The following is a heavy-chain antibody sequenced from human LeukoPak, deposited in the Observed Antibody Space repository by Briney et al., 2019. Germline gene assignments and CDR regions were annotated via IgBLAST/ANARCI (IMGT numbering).Heavy chain of an antibody. D-gene: IGHD3-10*02. Sequence: GGSLRLSCAASGFTFSNYGIHWVRQAPGKGLEWVAVISYDGSNKYYADSVRGRFTISRDNSKNTLYLQMNSLRAEDTAVYYCAKDRESMVRDGAFDIWGQGTMVSVSS. CDR1: GFTFSNYG. CDR3: AKDRESMVRDGAFDI. J-gene: IGHJ3*02. V-gene: IGHV3-30*18. CDR2: ISYDGSNK.